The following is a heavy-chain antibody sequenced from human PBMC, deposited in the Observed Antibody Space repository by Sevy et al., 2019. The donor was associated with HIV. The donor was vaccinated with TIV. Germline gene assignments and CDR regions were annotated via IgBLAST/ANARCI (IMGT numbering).Heavy chain of an antibody. CDR3: ARSPPVVVVPGAPSWFDP. D-gene: IGHD2-2*01. Sequence: SETLSLTCAVHGGSFSGYYWSWIRQPPGKGLEWIGEINHSGSTNYNPSLKSRVTISVDTSKKQFSLKLSSVTAADTAVYYCARSPPVVVVPGAPSWFDPWGQETMVTVSS. CDR2: INHSGST. CDR1: GGSFSGYY. V-gene: IGHV4-34*01. J-gene: IGHJ5*02.